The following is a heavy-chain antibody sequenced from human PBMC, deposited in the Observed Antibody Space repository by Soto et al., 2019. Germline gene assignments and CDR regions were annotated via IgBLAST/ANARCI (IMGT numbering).Heavy chain of an antibody. CDR2: ITSDGTST. Sequence: EVQLVESGGTLVQPGGSLRLSCGASGFSSSKYWMHWVRQAPGKGLEWVSRITSDGTSTSYADSVKGRFTISRDNAKNTVYLQMNSLRAEDTAVYYCTKMGGFDYWGQGTLVTVSS. V-gene: IGHV3-74*01. J-gene: IGHJ4*02. CDR1: GFSSSKYW. CDR3: TKMGGFDY. D-gene: IGHD3-16*01.